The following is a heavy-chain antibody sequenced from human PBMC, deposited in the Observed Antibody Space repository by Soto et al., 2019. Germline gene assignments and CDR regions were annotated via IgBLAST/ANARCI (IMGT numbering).Heavy chain of an antibody. CDR1: GGSISSYY. D-gene: IGHD3-22*01. Sequence: PSETLSLTCTVSGGSISSYYWSWIRQPPGKGLEWIGYIYYSGSTNYNPSLKSRVTISVDTSKNQFSLKLSSVTAADTAVYYCAREGSYYDSSGIRVLDYWGQGTLVTVSS. V-gene: IGHV4-59*01. CDR3: AREGSYYDSSGIRVLDY. CDR2: IYYSGST. J-gene: IGHJ4*02.